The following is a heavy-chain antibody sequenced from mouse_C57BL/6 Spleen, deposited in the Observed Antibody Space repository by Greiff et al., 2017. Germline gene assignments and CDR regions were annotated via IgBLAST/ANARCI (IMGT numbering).Heavy chain of an antibody. Sequence: VKLVESGPGLVAPSQSLSITCTVSGFSLTSSAISWVRQPPGKGLEWLGVIWTGGGTNYNSALKSRLNISKDNSKSQVFLKMNSLQTDDTARYYCASNYDGYSFAWFAYWGQGTLVTVSA. J-gene: IGHJ3*01. CDR2: IWTGGGT. D-gene: IGHD2-3*01. V-gene: IGHV2-9-1*01. CDR1: GFSLTSSA. CDR3: ASNYDGYSFAWFAY.